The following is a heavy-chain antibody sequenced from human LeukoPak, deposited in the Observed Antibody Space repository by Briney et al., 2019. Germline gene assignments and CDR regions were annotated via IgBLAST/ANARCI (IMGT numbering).Heavy chain of an antibody. J-gene: IGHJ6*03. D-gene: IGHD1-26*01. CDR1: GYTFTSYA. Sequence: ASVKVSCKASGYTFTSYAMHWVRQAPGQRLEWMGWINAGNGNTKYSQEFQGRVTITRDTSASTAYMELNSLRAEDTAVYYCARDPYSGSYGNYYYYYMDVWGKGTTVTISS. V-gene: IGHV1-3*03. CDR2: INAGNGNT. CDR3: ARDPYSGSYGNYYYYYMDV.